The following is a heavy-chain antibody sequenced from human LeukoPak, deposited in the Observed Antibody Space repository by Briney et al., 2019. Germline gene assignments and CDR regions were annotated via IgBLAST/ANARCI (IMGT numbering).Heavy chain of an antibody. D-gene: IGHD3-22*01. CDR3: ARDSRRDSSGYSIDY. CDR1: GGSISSYY. J-gene: IGHJ4*02. V-gene: IGHV4-59*01. CDR2: IYYSWST. Sequence: PSETLSLTCTVSGGSISSYYWSWIRQPPGKGLEWIGYIYYSWSTNYNPSLKSRVTISVDTSKNQFSLKLSSVTAADTAVYYCARDSRRDSSGYSIDYWGQGTLVTVSS.